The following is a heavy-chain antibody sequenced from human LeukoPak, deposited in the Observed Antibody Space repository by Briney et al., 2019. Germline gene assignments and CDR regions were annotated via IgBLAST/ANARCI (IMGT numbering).Heavy chain of an antibody. CDR2: IYSGGST. CDR1: GFTFSSYA. D-gene: IGHD6-13*01. Sequence: GGSLRLSCAASGFTFSSYAMSWVRQAPGKGLEWVSVIYSGGSTYYADSVKGRFTISRDNSKNTLYLQMNSLRAEDTAVYYCARVYSSSWYEVDYWGQGTLVTVSS. CDR3: ARVYSSSWYEVDY. V-gene: IGHV3-66*01. J-gene: IGHJ4*02.